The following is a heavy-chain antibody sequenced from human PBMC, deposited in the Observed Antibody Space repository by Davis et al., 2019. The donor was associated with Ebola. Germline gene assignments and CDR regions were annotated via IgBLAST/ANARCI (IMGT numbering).Heavy chain of an antibody. CDR1: GGPITSGGYY. CDR2: IYYSGST. Sequence: MPSEPLSLTFTVPGGPITSGGYYWSWIRQHPGKGLEWIGYIYYSGSTYYNPSLTIRVTISVDTSKNQFSLKLSSVTAADTAVYYGARPAVAGSGNPFDYWGQGTLVTVSS. CDR3: ARPAVAGSGNPFDY. V-gene: IGHV4-31*03. J-gene: IGHJ4*02. D-gene: IGHD6-19*01.